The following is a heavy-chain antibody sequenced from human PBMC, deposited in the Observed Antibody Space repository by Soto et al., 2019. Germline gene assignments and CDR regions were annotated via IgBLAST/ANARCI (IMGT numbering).Heavy chain of an antibody. J-gene: IGHJ6*02. V-gene: IGHV1-69*06. Sequence: QVQLVQSGAEVKKPGSSVKVSCKASGGTFSSYAISWVRQAPGQGLEWMGGIIPIFGTANYAQKFQGRVTITAEKSTSTAYMELSSLRSEDTAVYYCAREPTYYDILTGSHYYYGMDVWGQGTTVTVSS. CDR1: GGTFSSYA. CDR2: IIPIFGTA. CDR3: AREPTYYDILTGSHYYYGMDV. D-gene: IGHD3-9*01.